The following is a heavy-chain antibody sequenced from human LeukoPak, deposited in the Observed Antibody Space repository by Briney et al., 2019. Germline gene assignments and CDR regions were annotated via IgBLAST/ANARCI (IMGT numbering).Heavy chain of an antibody. CDR1: GFSISSYW. V-gene: IGHV3-7*05. J-gene: IGHJ6*02. CDR3: ARSSKAESTRYSSGWYSGPPYYYGMDV. CDR2: IKPDGSGK. D-gene: IGHD6-19*01. Sequence: GGSLRLSCEASGFSISSYWMSRVRQAPGKGLEWVANIKPDGSGKYYVDSVKGRFSISRDNAKNSLYLQMSSLRAEDTAVYYCARSSKAESTRYSSGWYSGPPYYYGMDVWGQGTTVTVSS.